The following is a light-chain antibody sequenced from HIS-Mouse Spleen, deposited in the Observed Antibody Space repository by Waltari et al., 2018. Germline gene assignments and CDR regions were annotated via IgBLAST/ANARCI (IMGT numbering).Light chain of an antibody. CDR1: SSDVGSYNL. CDR2: EGS. CDR3: CSYAGSSTVV. Sequence: QSALTQPASVSGSPGQSITISCTGTSSDVGSYNLVSWYQQHPGKAPKLMIYEGSKRPSVVSNRFSCSKSGNTASLTISGLQAEDEADYYCCSYAGSSTVVFGGGTKLTVL. J-gene: IGLJ2*01. V-gene: IGLV2-23*01.